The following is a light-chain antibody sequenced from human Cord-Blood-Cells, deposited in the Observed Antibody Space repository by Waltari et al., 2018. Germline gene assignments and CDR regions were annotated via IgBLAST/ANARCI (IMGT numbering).Light chain of an antibody. CDR3: CSYAGSSTVV. V-gene: IGLV2-23*02. CDR1: SSDVGSYNL. Sequence: QSALTQPASVSGSPGQSITISCPGTSSDVGSYNLVSWYQQHPGKAPKLMIYEVSKRPSGVSNRFSGSESGNTASLTISGLQAEDEADYYCCSYAGSSTVVFGGGTKLTVL. CDR2: EVS. J-gene: IGLJ2*01.